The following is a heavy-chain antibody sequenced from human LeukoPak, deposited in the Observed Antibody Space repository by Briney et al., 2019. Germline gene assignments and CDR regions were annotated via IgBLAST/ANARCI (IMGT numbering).Heavy chain of an antibody. CDR2: LYYSGNT. D-gene: IGHD6-13*01. Sequence: SETLSLTCTVSGDSISTYYWSWSRQPPGKALEWIGYLYYSGNTNYNPSLKSRVTISGDTSKNQFSLKLSSVTAADTAVYYCARADIAAAGTPNYYYYYGMDVWGQGTTVTVSS. J-gene: IGHJ6*02. V-gene: IGHV4-59*01. CDR3: ARADIAAAGTPNYYYYYGMDV. CDR1: GDSISTYY.